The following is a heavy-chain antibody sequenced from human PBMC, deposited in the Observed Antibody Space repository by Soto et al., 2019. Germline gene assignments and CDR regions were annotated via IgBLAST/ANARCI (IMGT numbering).Heavy chain of an antibody. J-gene: IGHJ5*02. Sequence: XSVKVSCKASGYTFTSYLIHWVRQAPGQGLEWMGWINAGNGYKEYAQKFQGRINITRNISATTAYLEVTGLTPEDTAIYYCARDRVAVRWFDPWGQGSLVTVSS. CDR3: ARDRVAVRWFDP. CDR2: INAGNGYK. V-gene: IGHV1-3*01. D-gene: IGHD6-19*01. CDR1: GYTFTSYL.